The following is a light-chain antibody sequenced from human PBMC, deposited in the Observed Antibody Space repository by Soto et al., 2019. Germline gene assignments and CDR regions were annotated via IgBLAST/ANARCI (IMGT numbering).Light chain of an antibody. CDR1: QSVSSY. CDR3: QQRKSWPPTWT. Sequence: EIVLTQSPATLSLSPRERATLSCRASQSVSSYLALYQQKPAQAPRLLIYDAFYRATGIPTRFSGSGSGSDFYLTIRRLKPEDFAVYYCQQRKSWPPTWTFGQGAKVE. V-gene: IGKV3-11*01. CDR2: DAF. J-gene: IGKJ1*01.